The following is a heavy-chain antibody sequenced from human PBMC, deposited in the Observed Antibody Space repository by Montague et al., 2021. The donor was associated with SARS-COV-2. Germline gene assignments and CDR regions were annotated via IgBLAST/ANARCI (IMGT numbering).Heavy chain of an antibody. D-gene: IGHD3-10*01. CDR2: IYYTGNT. J-gene: IGHJ4*02. V-gene: IGHV4-59*01. Sequence: SETRSLTCTVSGGSISNYYWNWIRQPPGKGLQWIGYIYYTGNTNYDPSLKSRVTMSIDTSKKQFSLKLSSVTTADTAMYYCARALYGSGSSYFDYWGQGTLVTVSS. CDR1: GGSISNYY. CDR3: ARALYGSGSSYFDY.